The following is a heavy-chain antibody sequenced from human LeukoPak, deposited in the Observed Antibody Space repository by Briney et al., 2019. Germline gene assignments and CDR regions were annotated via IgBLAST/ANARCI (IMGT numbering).Heavy chain of an antibody. D-gene: IGHD4-17*01. CDR1: GGTFSSYA. CDR2: IIPIFGTA. Sequence: GASVKVSCKASGGTFSSYAISWVRQAPGQGLEWMGGIIPIFGTANYAQKFQGRVTITADESTSTAYMELRSLTSDDTALYYCARAGAAVTMFFDFWGQGTLVTVSS. V-gene: IGHV1-69*13. CDR3: ARAGAAVTMFFDF. J-gene: IGHJ4*02.